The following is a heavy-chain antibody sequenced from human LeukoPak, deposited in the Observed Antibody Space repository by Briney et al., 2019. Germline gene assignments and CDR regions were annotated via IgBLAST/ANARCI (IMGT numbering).Heavy chain of an antibody. CDR3: ARADYGDSDFDY. CDR1: GYSISTSYY. V-gene: IGHV4-38-2*02. D-gene: IGHD4-17*01. CDR2: IYHSGNT. Sequence: SETLSLTCTVSGYSISTSYYWGWIRQPPGKGLEWIGSIYHSGNTYYNPSLKSRVTISVDTSKNQFSLKLNSVTAADTAVYYCARADYGDSDFDYWGQGTLVTVSS. J-gene: IGHJ4*02.